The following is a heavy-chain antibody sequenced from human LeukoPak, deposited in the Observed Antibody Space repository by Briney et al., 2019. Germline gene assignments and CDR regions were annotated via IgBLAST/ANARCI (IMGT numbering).Heavy chain of an antibody. CDR3: ARDQYYYDSSAPPLY. V-gene: IGHV3-11*01. CDR1: GFSFSDYY. D-gene: IGHD3-22*01. CDR2: ISSSGNTI. Sequence: PGGSLRLSCAASGFSFSDYYMSWIRQAPGKGLECVSYISSSGNTIYYADSVKGRFTISRDNAKNSLYLQMNSLRAEDTAVYYCARDQYYYDSSAPPLYWGQGTLVTVSS. J-gene: IGHJ4*02.